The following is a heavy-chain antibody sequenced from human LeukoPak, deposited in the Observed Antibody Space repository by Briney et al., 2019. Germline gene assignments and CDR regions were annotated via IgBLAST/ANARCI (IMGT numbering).Heavy chain of an antibody. CDR2: INHSGST. J-gene: IGHJ4*02. Sequence: SETLSLTCAVYGGSFSGYYWSWIRQPPGKGMEWIGEINHSGSTNYNPSLKSRVTISVDTSKNQFSLKLSSVTAADTAVYYCARVGADGSGFLFDYWGQGTLVTVSS. CDR1: GGSFSGYY. CDR3: ARVGADGSGFLFDY. D-gene: IGHD3-10*01. V-gene: IGHV4-34*01.